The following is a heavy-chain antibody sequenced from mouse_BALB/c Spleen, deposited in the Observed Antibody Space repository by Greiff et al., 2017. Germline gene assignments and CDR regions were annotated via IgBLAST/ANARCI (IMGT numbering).Heavy chain of an antibody. CDR3: ARSITTVVEDAMDY. D-gene: IGHD1-1*01. CDR2: ISYSGST. J-gene: IGHJ4*01. CDR1: GDSITSGY. Sequence: EVQLQQSGPSLVKPSQTLSLTCSVTGDSITSGYWNWIRKFPGNKLEYMGYISYSGSTYYNPSLKSRISITRDTSKNQYYLQLNSVTTEDTATYYCARSITTVVEDAMDYWGQGTSVTVSS. V-gene: IGHV3-8*02.